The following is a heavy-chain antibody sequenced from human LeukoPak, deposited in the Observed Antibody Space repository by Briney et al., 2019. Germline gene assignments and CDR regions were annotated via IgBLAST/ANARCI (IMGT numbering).Heavy chain of an antibody. CDR3: AKDPLGFCTRATCRYLDS. Sequence: GGSPRLSCAASGFTFSNYGMHWVRQAPGKGLGWVAFIWFDGSNRYYADSVKVRFTISRDNSENTLFLQMSSLRTEDTAVYYCAKDPLGFCTRATCRYLDSWGQGTLVTVSS. J-gene: IGHJ5*01. D-gene: IGHD2-8*01. V-gene: IGHV3-30*02. CDR1: GFTFSNYG. CDR2: IWFDGSNR.